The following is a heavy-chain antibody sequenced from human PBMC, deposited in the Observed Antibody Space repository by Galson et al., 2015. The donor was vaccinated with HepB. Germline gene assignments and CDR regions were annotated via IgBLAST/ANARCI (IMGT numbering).Heavy chain of an antibody. J-gene: IGHJ4*02. D-gene: IGHD6-19*01. CDR2: FDPEDGET. Sequence: SVKVSCKVSGYTLTELSMHWVRQAPGKGLEWMGGFDPEDGETIYAQKFQGGVTMTEDTSTDTAYMELSSLRSEDTAVYYCATQRRIAVAGHFDYWGQGTLVTVSS. CDR1: GYTLTELS. V-gene: IGHV1-24*01. CDR3: ATQRRIAVAGHFDY.